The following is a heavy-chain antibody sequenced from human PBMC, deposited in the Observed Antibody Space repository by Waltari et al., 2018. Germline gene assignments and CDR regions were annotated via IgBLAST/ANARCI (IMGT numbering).Heavy chain of an antibody. CDR2: IYYSVTT. D-gene: IGHD3-10*01. CDR1: GGSISSSSYY. V-gene: IGHV4-39*07. J-gene: IGHJ4*02. Sequence: QLQLQESGPGLVKPSETLSLTCTVSGGSISSSSYYWGWNRQPPGKGLEWIGSIYYSVTTYSNPSLKRRVTISVDTSKNQFSLKLSSVTAADTAVYYCARTRTRGGSGSLYTVWGQGTLVTVSS. CDR3: ARTRTRGGSGSLYTV.